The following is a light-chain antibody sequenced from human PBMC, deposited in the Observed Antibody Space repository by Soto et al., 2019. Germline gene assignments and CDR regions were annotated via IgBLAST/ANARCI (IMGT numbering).Light chain of an antibody. CDR1: SSDVGRYNY. Sequence: QSVLTQPASVSGSRGQSITTSCTGTSSDVGRYNYVSWYQQYPGKAPKLMISEVSNRPSGISYRFSGSKSGNTASLTISGLQGEDEADYYCSAYTVSRTYVFGTGTKVTVL. CDR2: EVS. J-gene: IGLJ1*01. CDR3: SAYTVSRTYV. V-gene: IGLV2-14*01.